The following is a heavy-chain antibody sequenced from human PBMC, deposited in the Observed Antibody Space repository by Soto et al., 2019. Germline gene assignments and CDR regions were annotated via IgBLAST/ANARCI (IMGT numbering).Heavy chain of an antibody. CDR2: IWSNGDDK. CDR1: GFIFSTHG. Sequence: QVQLVASGGGVVQPGRSLRLSCAASGFIFSTHGLHWVRQAPGKGLEWVAVIWSNGDDKYYAQSVKGRFTISRDNSKNTLYLQMDSLRVEDTAVYYCAAYCGGACYSGTYWGQGTLVTVSS. V-gene: IGHV3-33*01. CDR3: AAYCGGACYSGTY. D-gene: IGHD2-21*02. J-gene: IGHJ4*02.